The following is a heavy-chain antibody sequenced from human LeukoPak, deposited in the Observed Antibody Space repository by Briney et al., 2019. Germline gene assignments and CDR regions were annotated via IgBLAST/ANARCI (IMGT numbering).Heavy chain of an antibody. D-gene: IGHD1-1*01. V-gene: IGHV3-66*02. Sequence: GGSLRLSCAASGFTVSSNYMSWVRQAPGKGLEWVSVIYSGGSTYYADSVKGRFTISRDNSMNTLYLQMNSLRAEDTAVYYCARETNYYYYYMDVWGKGTTVTVSS. CDR2: IYSGGST. J-gene: IGHJ6*03. CDR1: GFTVSSNY. CDR3: ARETNYYYYYMDV.